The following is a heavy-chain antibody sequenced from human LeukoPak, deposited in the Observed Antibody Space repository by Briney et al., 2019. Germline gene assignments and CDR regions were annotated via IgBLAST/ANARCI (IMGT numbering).Heavy chain of an antibody. CDR3: ARYYDGAGQDDCFDY. V-gene: IGHV3-7*01. J-gene: IGHJ4*02. CDR1: GFTFSSYW. D-gene: IGHD3-22*01. Sequence: GGSLRLSCAASGFTFSSYWMSWVRQAPGKGLEWVANIGQDGSEQYYVDSVKGRFTISRDNAKSSLYLQMSILRAEDTAVYYCARYYDGAGQDDCFDYWGQGTLVTVSS. CDR2: IGQDGSEQ.